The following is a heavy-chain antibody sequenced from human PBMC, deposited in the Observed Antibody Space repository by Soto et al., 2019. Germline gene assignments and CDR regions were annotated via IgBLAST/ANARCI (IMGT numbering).Heavy chain of an antibody. V-gene: IGHV4-34*01. CDR1: GGSFSGYY. CDR2: INHSGST. D-gene: IGHD6-19*01. Sequence: LSLTCAVYGGSFSGYYWSWIRQPPGKGLEWIGEINHSGSTNYNPSLKSRVTISVDTSKNQFSLKLSSVTAADTAVYYCARGYSSGWYFGYYGMDVWGQGTTVTVSS. CDR3: ARGYSSGWYFGYYGMDV. J-gene: IGHJ6*02.